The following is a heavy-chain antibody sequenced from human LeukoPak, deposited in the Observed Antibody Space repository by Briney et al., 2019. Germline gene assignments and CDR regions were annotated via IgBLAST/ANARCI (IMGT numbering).Heavy chain of an antibody. CDR2: INPNNGDT. V-gene: IGHV1-2*02. Sequence: GASVTVSFKASGYTFTGYYIHWVRQAPGRGREWMGWINPNNGDTNYAQNFQGRVTVTRDTSINTAYLELKSLTSDDTAVYYCARGPVVLLDWGQGTLVTVSS. CDR3: ARGPVVLLD. CDR1: GYTFTGYY. D-gene: IGHD4-23*01. J-gene: IGHJ4*02.